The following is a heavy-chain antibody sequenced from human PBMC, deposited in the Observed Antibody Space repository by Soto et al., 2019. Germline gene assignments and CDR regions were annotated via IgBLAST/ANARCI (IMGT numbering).Heavy chain of an antibody. J-gene: IGHJ4*02. CDR2: TYYRFKWYN. CDR1: GDSVSSNSAT. Sequence: SQTLSLTCAVSGDSVSSNSATWNWVRQSPSRGLEWLGRTYYRFKWYNDYAVSVKSRITINPDTSKNQFSLQLNSVTPEDTAVYYCARSRDSSDGLPFWGQGTLVTVSS. D-gene: IGHD2-2*01. V-gene: IGHV6-1*01. CDR3: ARSRDSSDGLPF.